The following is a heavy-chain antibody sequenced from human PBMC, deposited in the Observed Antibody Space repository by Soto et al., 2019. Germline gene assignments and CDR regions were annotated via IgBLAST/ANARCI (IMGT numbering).Heavy chain of an antibody. J-gene: IGHJ6*02. CDR2: IYYSGST. CDR1: GGSISSYY. D-gene: IGHD4-17*01. CDR3: ARLDYGLRGGDYYYGMDV. Sequence: PSETLSLTCTVSGGSISSYYWSWIWQPPGKGLEWIGYIYYSGSTYYNPSLKSRVTISVDTSKNQFSLKLSSVTAADTAVYYCARLDYGLRGGDYYYGMDVWGQGTTVTVSS. V-gene: IGHV4-59*04.